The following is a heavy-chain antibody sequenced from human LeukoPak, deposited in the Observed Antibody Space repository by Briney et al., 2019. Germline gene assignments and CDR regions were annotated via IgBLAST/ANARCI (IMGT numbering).Heavy chain of an antibody. CDR3: ARGLSKIHLQPHYYFDY. CDR2: MNHSGSI. CDR1: NGSFSDYF. J-gene: IGHJ4*02. V-gene: IGHV4-34*01. Sequence: SETLSLTCAVYNGSFSDYFWTWIRQPPGKGLEWIAEMNHSGSINYNPSLKSRVSLSVDTSKNQLSLSLSSVTAADTAVYYCARGLSKIHLQPHYYFDYWGQGTLVTVSS. D-gene: IGHD5-18*01.